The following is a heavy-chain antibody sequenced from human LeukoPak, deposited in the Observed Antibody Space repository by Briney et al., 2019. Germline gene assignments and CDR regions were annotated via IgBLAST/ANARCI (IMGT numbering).Heavy chain of an antibody. Sequence: ASVKVSCKPSGGTFSSYAISWVRQAPGQGLEWMGGIIPIFGTANYAQKFQGRVTITTDESTSTAYMELSSLRSEDTAVYYCAGGSLTIFGVVIIQDYYYYGMDVWGQGTTVTVSS. J-gene: IGHJ6*02. CDR2: IIPIFGTA. CDR1: GGTFSSYA. CDR3: AGGSLTIFGVVIIQDYYYYGMDV. V-gene: IGHV1-69*05. D-gene: IGHD3-3*01.